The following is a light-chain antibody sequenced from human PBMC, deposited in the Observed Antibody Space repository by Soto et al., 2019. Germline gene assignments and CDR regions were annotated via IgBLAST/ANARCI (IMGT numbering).Light chain of an antibody. CDR3: QQSYGTTWT. J-gene: IGKJ1*01. CDR2: AAS. Sequence: DIQMTQSPSSLSASGVDRVTITCLASQGISTYLNWYQQKPGKAPKLLIYAASSLQSGVPSRFSGSESETDFTLTISSLQPEDFANYSCQQSYGTTWTFGQGTKVDIK. V-gene: IGKV1-39*01. CDR1: QGISTY.